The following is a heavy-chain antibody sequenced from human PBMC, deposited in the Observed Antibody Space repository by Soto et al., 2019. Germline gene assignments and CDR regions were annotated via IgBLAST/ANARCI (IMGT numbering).Heavy chain of an antibody. V-gene: IGHV1-69*01. Sequence: QVQLVQSGAEVKKPGSSVKVSCKASGGTFSSYAISWVRQAPGQGLEWMGGIIPIFGTANYAQKFQGRVTITADESTSTAYMDLSSLRSEDTAVYYCARDRANYDILTGYYIYYYGMDVWGQGTTVTVSS. CDR3: ARDRANYDILTGYYIYYYGMDV. CDR1: GGTFSSYA. CDR2: IIPIFGTA. J-gene: IGHJ6*02. D-gene: IGHD3-9*01.